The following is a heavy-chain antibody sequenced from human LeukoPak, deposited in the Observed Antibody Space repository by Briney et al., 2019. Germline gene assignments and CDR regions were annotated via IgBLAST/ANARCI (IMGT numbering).Heavy chain of an antibody. CDR2: ISSSGST. D-gene: IGHD3-16*02. J-gene: IGHJ4*02. V-gene: IGHV4-61*02. CDR3: ARLPLKRYPPRYYFDY. CDR1: GDSISSGDYY. Sequence: SQTLSLTCTVSGDSISSGDYYWSWIRQPAGKGLEWIGRISSSGSTNYNPSLKSRVTISVDTSKNQFSLKLSSVTAADTAVYYCARLPLKRYPPRYYFDYWGQGTLVTVSS.